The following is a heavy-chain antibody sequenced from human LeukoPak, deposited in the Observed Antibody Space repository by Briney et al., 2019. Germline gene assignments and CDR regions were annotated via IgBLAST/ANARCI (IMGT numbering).Heavy chain of an antibody. CDR2: ISSSSGYV. CDR3: ARDRESYCTGGSCYSTGDY. D-gene: IGHD2-15*01. J-gene: IGHJ4*02. Sequence: PGGSLRLSCAASGFTFSSYSMNWVRQAPGKGLEWVSSISSSSGYVYYADSMKGRFTMSRDNAKNSLYLQMNSLRAEDTAVYYCARDRESYCTGGSCYSTGDYWGQGTLVTVFS. CDR1: GFTFSSYS. V-gene: IGHV3-21*01.